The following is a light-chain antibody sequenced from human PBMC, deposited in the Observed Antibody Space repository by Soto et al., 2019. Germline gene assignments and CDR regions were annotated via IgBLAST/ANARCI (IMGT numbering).Light chain of an antibody. CDR1: QSVLYSSNNKNY. CDR3: QQYYSTPRT. Sequence: DIVMTQSPDSLAVSLGERATINCKSSQSVLYSSNNKNYLAWFQQKPGQPPKLLIYWASTRESVVPDRFSGSGSGTDFTLTISSLQAEDVADYYCQQYYSTPRTFGQGTKVEIK. V-gene: IGKV4-1*01. J-gene: IGKJ1*01. CDR2: WAS.